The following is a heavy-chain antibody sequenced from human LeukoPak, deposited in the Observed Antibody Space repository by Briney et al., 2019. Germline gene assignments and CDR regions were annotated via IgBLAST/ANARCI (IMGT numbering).Heavy chain of an antibody. CDR3: ARLRAYNWFDP. Sequence: SETLSLTCAVSGGSISSSNWWSWVRQPPGKGLEWIGEIYHSGSTNYNPSLKSRVTISVDTSKNQFSLKLSSVTAADTAVYYCARLRAYNWFDPWGQGTLVTVSS. J-gene: IGHJ5*02. V-gene: IGHV4-4*02. CDR2: IYHSGST. CDR1: GGSISSSNW.